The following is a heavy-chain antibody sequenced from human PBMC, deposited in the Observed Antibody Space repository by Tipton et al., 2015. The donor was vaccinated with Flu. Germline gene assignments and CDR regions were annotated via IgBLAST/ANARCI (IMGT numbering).Heavy chain of an antibody. Sequence: SLRLSCAASGFTFSSYEMNWVRQAPGKGLEWVSSISSSSSYIYYADSVKGRFTISRDNAKNSLYLQMNSLRAEDTAVYYCARSVVPAAIDYWGQGTLVTVSS. CDR1: GFTFSSYE. V-gene: IGHV3-21*01. CDR3: ARSVVPAAIDY. D-gene: IGHD2-2*01. J-gene: IGHJ4*02. CDR2: ISSSSSYI.